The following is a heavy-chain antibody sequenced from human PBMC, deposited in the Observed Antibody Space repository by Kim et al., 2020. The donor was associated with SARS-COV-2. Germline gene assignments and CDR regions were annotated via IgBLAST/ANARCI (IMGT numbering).Heavy chain of an antibody. CDR2: IKSDGTIA. Sequence: GGSLRLSCSVSGFTLSTYSMHWVRQAPGKGLVWVSSIKSDGTIADYADSVRGRFTFSRDNAKNTLFLQMSSLRVEDTALYYCAKDAYDRDGPVGPQLDYWGPGTLVTVSS. J-gene: IGHJ4*02. CDR1: GFTLSTYS. CDR3: AKDAYDRDGPVGPQLDY. V-gene: IGHV3-74*01. D-gene: IGHD2-21*01.